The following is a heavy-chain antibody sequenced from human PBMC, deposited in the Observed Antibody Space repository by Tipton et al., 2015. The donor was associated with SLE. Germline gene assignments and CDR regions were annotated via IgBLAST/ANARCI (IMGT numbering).Heavy chain of an antibody. V-gene: IGHV3-30*02. CDR1: GFTFSSYG. D-gene: IGHD4-11*01. J-gene: IGHJ4*02. CDR2: IRYDGSNK. Sequence: SGFTFSSYGMHWVRQAPGKGLEWVAFIRYDGSNKYYADSVKGRFTISRDNSKNTLYLQMNSLRAEDTAVYYCAKAYSNYGGYFDYWGQGTLVTVSS. CDR3: AKAYSNYGGYFDY.